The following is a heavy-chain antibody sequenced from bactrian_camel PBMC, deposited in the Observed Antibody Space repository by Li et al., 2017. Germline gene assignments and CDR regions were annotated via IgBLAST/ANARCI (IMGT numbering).Heavy chain of an antibody. CDR1: GFTFSDYQ. CDR3: AVQFLEASCARVHAIDD. Sequence: VQLVESGGDLVQPGGSLKLSCAASGFTFSDYQMSWVRQAPGQEREGVAAIEHDGSTSYTDSVRGRFTISRDNAKNTVYLQMNSLRPEDTAMYYCAVQFLEASCARVHAIDDWGQGTQVTVS. V-gene: IGHV3S10*01. D-gene: IGHD4*01. J-gene: IGHJ4*01. CDR2: IEHDGST.